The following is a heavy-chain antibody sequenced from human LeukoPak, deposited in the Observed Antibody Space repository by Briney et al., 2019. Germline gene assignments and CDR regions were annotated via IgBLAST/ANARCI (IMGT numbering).Heavy chain of an antibody. V-gene: IGHV4-39*01. D-gene: IGHD2-2*01. CDR2: IYYSGST. J-gene: IGHJ4*02. CDR1: GGSISSYY. Sequence: SETLSLTCTVSGGSISSYYWSWIRQPPGKGLEWTGSIYYSGSTYYNPSLKSRVTISVDTSKNQFSLKLSSVTAADTAVYYCARRADIVVVPAAFDYWAREPWSPSPQ. CDR3: ARRADIVVVPAAFDY.